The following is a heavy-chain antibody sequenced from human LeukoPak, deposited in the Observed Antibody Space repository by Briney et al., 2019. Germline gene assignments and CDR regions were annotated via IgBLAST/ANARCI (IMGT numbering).Heavy chain of an antibody. V-gene: IGHV3-64*01. Sequence: PGGSLRLSCAASGFTFSSYAMHWVRQAPGKGLEYVSAISSNGGSTYYANSVKGRFTISRDNSKNTLYLQMGSLRAEDMAVYYCARGSTVTTPRAFDIWGQGTMVTVSS. CDR2: ISSNGGST. CDR1: GFTFSSYA. J-gene: IGHJ3*02. D-gene: IGHD4-17*01. CDR3: ARGSTVTTPRAFDI.